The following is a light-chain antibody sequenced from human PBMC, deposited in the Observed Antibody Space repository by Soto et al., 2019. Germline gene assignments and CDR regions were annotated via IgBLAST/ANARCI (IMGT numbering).Light chain of an antibody. CDR2: EVS. V-gene: IGLV2-23*02. Sequence: QPVLTQPASVSGSPGQSITISCTGTSSDVGSYNLVSWYQQHPGKAPKLMIYEVSKRPSGVSNRFSGSKSGNTASLTISGLQAEDEADYYCCSYAGSRHVVFGGGTKVTVL. CDR3: CSYAGSRHVV. CDR1: SSDVGSYNL. J-gene: IGLJ2*01.